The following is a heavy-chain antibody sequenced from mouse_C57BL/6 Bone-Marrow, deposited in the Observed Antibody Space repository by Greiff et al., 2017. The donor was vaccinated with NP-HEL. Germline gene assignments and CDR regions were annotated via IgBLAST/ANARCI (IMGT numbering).Heavy chain of an antibody. CDR2: IYPRSGNT. J-gene: IGHJ3*01. D-gene: IGHD2-10*01. V-gene: IGHV1-81*01. CDR1: GYTFTSYG. CDR3: AKPYYEDWFAY. Sequence: QVQLQQSGAELARPGASVKLSCKASGYTFTSYGISWVKQRTGQGLEWIGEIYPRSGNTYYNEKFKGKATLTADKSSSTAYMELRSLTSEDSAVYFCAKPYYEDWFAYWGQGTLVTVSA.